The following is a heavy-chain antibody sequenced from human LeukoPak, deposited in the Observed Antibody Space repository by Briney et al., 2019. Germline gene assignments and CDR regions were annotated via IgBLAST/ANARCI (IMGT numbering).Heavy chain of an antibody. D-gene: IGHD3-22*01. CDR1: GGSIRSSSYY. CDR2: IYYSGST. V-gene: IGHV4-39*01. J-gene: IGHJ4*02. Sequence: SETLSLTCTVSGGSIRSSSYYWGWIRQPPGKGLEWIGSIYYSGSTYYNPSLKSRVTISVDTSKNQFSLKLSSVTAAGTAVYYCARQDYYDSSYFDYWGQGTLVTVSS. CDR3: ARQDYYDSSYFDY.